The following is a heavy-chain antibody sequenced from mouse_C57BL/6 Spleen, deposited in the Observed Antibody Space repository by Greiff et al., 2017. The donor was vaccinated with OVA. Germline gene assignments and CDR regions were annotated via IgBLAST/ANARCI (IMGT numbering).Heavy chain of an antibody. J-gene: IGHJ2*01. CDR1: GYAFTNYL. CDR2: INPGSGGT. CDR3: AREGKNYGNYFDY. V-gene: IGHV1-54*01. Sequence: QVQLQQSGAELVRPGPSVKVSCKASGYAFTNYLIEWVKQRPGQGLEWIGVINPGSGGTNYNEKFKGKATLTADKSSSTAYMQLSSLTSEDSAVYFCAREGKNYGNYFDYWGQGTTLTVSS. D-gene: IGHD2-1*01.